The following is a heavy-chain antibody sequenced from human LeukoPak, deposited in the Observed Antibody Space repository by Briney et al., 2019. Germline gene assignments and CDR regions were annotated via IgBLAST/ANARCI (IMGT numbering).Heavy chain of an antibody. V-gene: IGHV3-23*01. CDR3: AKSPLSAPRGMVRGVILDY. D-gene: IGHD3-10*01. Sequence: GGSLRLSCAASGFTFSSYSMNWVRQAPGKGLEWVSAISGSGGSTYYTDSVKGRFTISRDNSKNTLYPQMNSLRAEDTAVYYCAKSPLSAPRGMVRGVILDYWGQGTLVTVSS. CDR2: ISGSGGST. J-gene: IGHJ4*02. CDR1: GFTFSSYS.